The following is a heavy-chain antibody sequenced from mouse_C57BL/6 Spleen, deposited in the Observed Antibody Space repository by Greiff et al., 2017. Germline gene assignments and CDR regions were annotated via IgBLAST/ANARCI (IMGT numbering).Heavy chain of an antibody. D-gene: IGHD2-4*01. J-gene: IGHJ4*01. Sequence: VQLQQPGAELVRPGSSVKLSCKASGYTFTSYWMHWVKQRPIQGLEWIGNIDPSDSETHYNQKFKDKATLTVDKSSSTAYMQLSSLTSEDSAVYYCARGYDYDEDYYAMDYWGQGTSVTVSS. CDR3: ARGYDYDEDYYAMDY. V-gene: IGHV1-52*01. CDR2: IDPSDSET. CDR1: GYTFTSYW.